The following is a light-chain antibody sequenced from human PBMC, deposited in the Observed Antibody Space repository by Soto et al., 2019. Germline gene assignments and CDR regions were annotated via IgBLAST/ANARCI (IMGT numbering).Light chain of an antibody. CDR2: EAS. CDR1: QSISGS. V-gene: IGKV1-5*03. Sequence: DIQMTQSPSTLSASVGDRVTITCRASQSISGSLAWYQQKPGKAPKLLIYEASNLKSGVPSRFSGSGSGTEYTVNISSLQPDDSASYYCQQYNGYWTFGQGTMVEIK. J-gene: IGKJ1*01. CDR3: QQYNGYWT.